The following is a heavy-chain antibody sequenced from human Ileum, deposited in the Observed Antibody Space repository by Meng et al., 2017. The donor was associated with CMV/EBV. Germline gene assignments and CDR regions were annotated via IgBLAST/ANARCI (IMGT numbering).Heavy chain of an antibody. Sequence: QVQLVQSGAEGQKPGASVKVSCTASGFTFRDYYIHWLRQAPGQGLEWMGKVIPSVNRVTYAPQFQGRVIMTWDTSTSSVYLELSRLTSEDTAVYYCARNPGGLDVWGQGTTVTVSS. J-gene: IGHJ6*02. CDR1: GFTFRDYY. CDR2: VIPSVNRV. V-gene: IGHV1-46*01. CDR3: ARNPGGLDV.